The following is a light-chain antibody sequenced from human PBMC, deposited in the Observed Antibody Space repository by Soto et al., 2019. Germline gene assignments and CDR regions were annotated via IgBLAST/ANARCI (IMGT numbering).Light chain of an antibody. CDR2: KAS. CDR3: QQYNIYPT. CDR1: QSISTW. V-gene: IGKV1-5*03. Sequence: DIQMTQSPSTLSASVGDRVTITCRASQSISTWLAWYQQKPGKAPKLLIYKASSLESGVPSRFRGSGSGTEFTLTISSLQPDDFATYYCQQYNIYPTFGGGTKVEIQ. J-gene: IGKJ4*01.